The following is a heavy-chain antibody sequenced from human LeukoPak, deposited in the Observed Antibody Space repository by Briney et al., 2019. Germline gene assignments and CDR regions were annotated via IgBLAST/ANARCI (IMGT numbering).Heavy chain of an antibody. CDR2: INHSGST. Sequence: SETLSLTCTVSGGSISSYYWSWIRQPPGKGLEWIGEINHSGSTNYNPSLKSRVTISVDTSKNQFSLKLSSVTAADTAVYYCARRSSGRVLDCWGQGTLVTVSS. D-gene: IGHD6-19*01. J-gene: IGHJ4*02. CDR1: GGSISSYY. V-gene: IGHV4-34*01. CDR3: ARRSSGRVLDC.